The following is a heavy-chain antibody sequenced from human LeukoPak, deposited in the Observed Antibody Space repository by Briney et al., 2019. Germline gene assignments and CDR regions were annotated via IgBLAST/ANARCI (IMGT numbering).Heavy chain of an antibody. CDR2: IKQDGSEK. J-gene: IGHJ4*02. D-gene: IGHD3-22*01. V-gene: IGHV3-7*01. CDR1: GFTFSSYW. CDR3: ARDWYYYDSSGEFDY. Sequence: GGSLRLSCAASGFTFSSYWMSWVRQAPGKGLEWVANIKQDGSEKYYVDSVKGRFTISRDNAKNSLYLQMNSLRAEDTAVYYCARDWYYYDSSGEFDYWGQGTLVTVSS.